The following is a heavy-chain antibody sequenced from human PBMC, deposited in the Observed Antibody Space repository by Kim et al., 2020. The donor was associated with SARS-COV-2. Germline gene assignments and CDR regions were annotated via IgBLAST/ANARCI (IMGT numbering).Heavy chain of an antibody. V-gene: IGHV4-39*01. J-gene: IGHJ4*02. D-gene: IGHD5-12*01. CDR3: ARRGVGYDQSFNY. CDR1: GGSISSSPYY. CDR2: IYYSGST. Sequence: SETLSLTCTVSGGSISSSPYYWGWIRQPPGKGLEWIGSIYYSGSTFYNPSLKSRVTISIDTSKSQFSLKLTSVTAADTAVYYCARRGVGYDQSFNYWGQGTLVTVSS.